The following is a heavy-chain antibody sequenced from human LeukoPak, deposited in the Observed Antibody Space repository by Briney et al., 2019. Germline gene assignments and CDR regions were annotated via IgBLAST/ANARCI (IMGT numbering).Heavy chain of an antibody. Sequence: ASVKVSRKASGYTFTSNYIHWVRQAPGQGLEWMGMIYPRDGSTSYAQKFQGRVTVTRDTSTSTVYMELSSLRSDDTAVYYCARAPSRDGNRVVFPSQFDYWGQGTLVTVSS. CDR3: ARAPSRDGNRVVFPSQFDY. CDR2: IYPRDGST. V-gene: IGHV1-46*01. J-gene: IGHJ4*02. D-gene: IGHD3-22*01. CDR1: GYTFTSNY.